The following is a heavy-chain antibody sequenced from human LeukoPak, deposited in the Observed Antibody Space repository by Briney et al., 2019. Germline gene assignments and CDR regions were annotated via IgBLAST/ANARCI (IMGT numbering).Heavy chain of an antibody. CDR2: IKQDGSDK. J-gene: IGHJ4*02. CDR1: GFTFDDYG. CDR3: AIIPRAAAGPSARSPFHY. Sequence: GGSLRLSCAASGFTFDDYGMSWVRQAPGKGLEWVANIKQDGSDKYYVDSVKGRFTISRDNAKNSLYLQMNSLRAEDTAVYYCAIIPRAAAGPSARSPFHYWGQGTLVTVSS. V-gene: IGHV3-7*01. D-gene: IGHD6-13*01.